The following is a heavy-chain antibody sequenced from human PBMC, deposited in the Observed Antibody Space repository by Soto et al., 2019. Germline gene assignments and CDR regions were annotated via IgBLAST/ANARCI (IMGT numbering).Heavy chain of an antibody. Sequence: GASVKVSCKVSGYTLTELSMHWVRQAPGKGLEWMGGFDPEDGETIYAQKFQGRVTMTEDTSTDTAYMELSSLRSEDTAVYYCATELQYGSEEDPGPWGQGTLDSGSS. CDR3: ATELQYGSEEDPGP. J-gene: IGHJ5*02. V-gene: IGHV1-24*01. CDR1: GYTLTELS. D-gene: IGHD4-4*01. CDR2: FDPEDGET.